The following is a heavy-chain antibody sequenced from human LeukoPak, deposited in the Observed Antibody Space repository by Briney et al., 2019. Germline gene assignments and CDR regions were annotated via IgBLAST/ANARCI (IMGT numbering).Heavy chain of an antibody. V-gene: IGHV4-59*01. J-gene: IGHJ4*02. D-gene: IGHD4-11*01. CDR1: GDSISSYY. CDR2: IYYSGST. Sequence: SETLSLTCTVSGDSISSYYWSWIRQPPGKGLEWIGYIYYSGSTNYNPSLKSRVTISVDTSKNQFSLKLSSVTAADTAVYYCARAITVTTYYFDYWGQGTLVTVSS. CDR3: ARAITVTTYYFDY.